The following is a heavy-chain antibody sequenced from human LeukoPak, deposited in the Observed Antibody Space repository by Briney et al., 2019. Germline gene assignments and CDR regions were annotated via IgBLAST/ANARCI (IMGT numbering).Heavy chain of an antibody. V-gene: IGHV3-33*08. CDR1: GFTFSSYS. J-gene: IGHJ4*02. CDR3: ARDGKWELQSFDY. CDR2: IWYDGSNK. D-gene: IGHD1-26*01. Sequence: PGRSLRLSCAASGFTFSSYSMHWVRQAPGKGLEWVAVIWYDGSNKYYAGSVKGRFTISRDNSKNTLYLQMDSLRAEDTAVYYCARDGKWELQSFDYWGQGTLVTVSS.